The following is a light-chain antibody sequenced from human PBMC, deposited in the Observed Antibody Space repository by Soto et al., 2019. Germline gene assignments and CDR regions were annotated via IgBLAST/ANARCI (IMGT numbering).Light chain of an antibody. J-gene: IGKJ1*01. V-gene: IGKV3-20*01. CDR2: GTS. Sequence: EIVLTQSPGTLSLSPGERAALSCRASQSVSSSYLAWYQQKPGQAPRLLMFGTSRRAAGIADRFSGSGSGTDFTLTISRLEPEDFAVYYCHQYATSPPEGTFGQGTKVEIK. CDR1: QSVSSSY. CDR3: HQYATSPPEGT.